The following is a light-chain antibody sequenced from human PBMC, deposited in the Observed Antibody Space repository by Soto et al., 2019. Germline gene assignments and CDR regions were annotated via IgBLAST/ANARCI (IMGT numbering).Light chain of an antibody. V-gene: IGKV4-1*01. CDR1: QSVLYSSNNKNY. J-gene: IGKJ4*01. CDR3: QQYYSTPLLT. Sequence: DIVMTQSPDSLAVSLGERATINCKSSQSVLYSSNNKNYLAWYQQKPGQPPKLLIYWASTRESGVPDRFSGSGSGTDFTLTISSLQAEDVAVYYCQQYYSTPLLTLRGGTKVDIK. CDR2: WAS.